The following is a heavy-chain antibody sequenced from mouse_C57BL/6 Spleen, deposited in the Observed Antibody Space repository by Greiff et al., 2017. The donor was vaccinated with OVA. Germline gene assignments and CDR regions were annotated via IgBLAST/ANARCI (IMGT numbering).Heavy chain of an antibody. CDR1: GYTFTDYN. Sequence: VQLKESGPELVKPGASVKMSCKASGYTFTDYNMHWVKQSHGKSLEWIGYINPNNGGTSYNQKFKGKATLTVNKSSSTAYMELRSLTSEDSAVYYCAPTLGPFEYWGQGTTLTVSS. V-gene: IGHV1-22*01. CDR2: INPNNGGT. CDR3: APTLGPFEY. J-gene: IGHJ2*01. D-gene: IGHD4-1*01.